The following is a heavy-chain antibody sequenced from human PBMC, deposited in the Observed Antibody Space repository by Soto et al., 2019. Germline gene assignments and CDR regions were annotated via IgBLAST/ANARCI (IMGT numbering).Heavy chain of an antibody. J-gene: IGHJ4*02. CDR1: VGSISSGGYY. CDR3: AAVWDGDYEAQDY. D-gene: IGHD4-17*01. V-gene: IGHV4-31*03. CDR2: IYYSGST. Sequence: QVQLQESGPGLLKPSQTLSLTCTFSVGSISSGGYYWSWIRQHPGKGLEWIGYIYYSGSTYYNPSLKSRVTISVDTSKNQFSLKLSSVTAADTAVYYCAAVWDGDYEAQDYWGQGTLVTVSS.